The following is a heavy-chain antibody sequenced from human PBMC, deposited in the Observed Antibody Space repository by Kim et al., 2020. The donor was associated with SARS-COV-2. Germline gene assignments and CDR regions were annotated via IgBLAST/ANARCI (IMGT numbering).Heavy chain of an antibody. CDR2: IYYSGST. D-gene: IGHD6-6*01. CDR3: ARQEYSSSSPFDY. V-gene: IGHV4-59*08. J-gene: IGHJ4*02. Sequence: SETLSLTCTVSGGSISSYYWSWIRQPPGKGLEWIGYIYYSGSTNYNPSLKSRVTISVDTSKNQFSLKLSSVTAADTAVYYCARQEYSSSSPFDYWGQGTLVTVSS. CDR1: GGSISSYY.